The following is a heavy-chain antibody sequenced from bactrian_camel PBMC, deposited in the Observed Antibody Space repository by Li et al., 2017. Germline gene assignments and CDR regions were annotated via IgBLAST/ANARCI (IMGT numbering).Heavy chain of an antibody. CDR1: GATDRTTC. V-gene: IGHV3S53*01. D-gene: IGHD4*01. J-gene: IGHJ4*01. Sequence: QVQLVESGGGSVQAGGSLRLSCAASGATDRTTCMGWFHQAPGKEREGVATIDTDGAATYADSVKGRFTVSKDNAKNTLYLQMNSLRPEDTAMYYCAADRCFITTLTTRVFFPNGMPTAARGPRSPSP. CDR2: IDTDGAA. CDR3: AADRCFITTLTTRVFFPNGMPT.